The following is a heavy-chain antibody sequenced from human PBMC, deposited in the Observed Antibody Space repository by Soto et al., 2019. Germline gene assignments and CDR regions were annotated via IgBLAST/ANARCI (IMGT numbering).Heavy chain of an antibody. J-gene: IGHJ5*02. CDR2: IDPSGGAA. V-gene: IGHV1-46*01. D-gene: IGHD3-10*01. CDR3: ARATSDSGGYWRFDP. CDR1: GYTFTNYR. Sequence: QARLVQSGAEVEKPGASVKVSCKASGYTFTNYRIHWVRQALGQGLEWMGQIDPSGGAASYAQNFQGRITVTRDNSMTTVYMDLTRLRSEDTALYYCARATSDSGGYWRFDPWGQGTLVTVSS.